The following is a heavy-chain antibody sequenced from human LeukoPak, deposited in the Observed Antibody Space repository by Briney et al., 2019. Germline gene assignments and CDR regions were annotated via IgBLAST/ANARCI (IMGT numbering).Heavy chain of an antibody. CDR3: AREYSSSSGRAFDI. CDR1: GFTFTTYT. CDR2: ISSGSATI. Sequence: PGGSLRLSCAASGFTFTTYTMNWVRQAPGKGLEWFSYISSGSATIYYADSVKGRFTISRDNAKNSLYLQMNSLRAEDTAVYYCAREYSSSSGRAFDIWGQGTMVTVSS. D-gene: IGHD6-6*01. V-gene: IGHV3-48*01. J-gene: IGHJ3*02.